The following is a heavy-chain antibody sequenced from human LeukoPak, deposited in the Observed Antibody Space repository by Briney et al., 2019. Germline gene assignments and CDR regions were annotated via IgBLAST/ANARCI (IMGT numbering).Heavy chain of an antibody. CDR1: GGPISSGTYF. J-gene: IGHJ4*02. CDR3: ARDLPPGDYGDYHGY. D-gene: IGHD4-17*01. V-gene: IGHV4-39*02. CDR2: IYYTGST. Sequence: SETLSLTCTVSGGPISSGTYFWGWLRQPPGKGLEWIGSIYYTGSTYYSPSLKSRVTISVDTSKNQFSLKLGSVTAADTAMYYCARDLPPGDYGDYHGYWGQGTLVTVSS.